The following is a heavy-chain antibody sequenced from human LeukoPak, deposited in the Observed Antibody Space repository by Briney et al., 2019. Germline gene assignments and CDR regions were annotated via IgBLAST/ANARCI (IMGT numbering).Heavy chain of an antibody. CDR3: ARQRAAALYYYMDV. J-gene: IGHJ6*03. Sequence: SETLSLTCTVSGGSISSSSYYWGWIRQPPGKGLEWIGSIYYSGSTYYNPSLKSRVTISVDTSKNQFSLKLSSVTAADTAVYYCARQRAAALYYYMDVWGKGTTVTISS. CDR2: IYYSGST. D-gene: IGHD6-13*01. CDR1: GGSISSSSYY. V-gene: IGHV4-39*01.